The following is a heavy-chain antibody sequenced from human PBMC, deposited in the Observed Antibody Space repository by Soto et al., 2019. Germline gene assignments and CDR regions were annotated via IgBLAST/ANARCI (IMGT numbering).Heavy chain of an antibody. CDR2: INHSGST. Sequence: TSETLSLTCAVYGGAFIGYYWSWIRQPPGKGLEWIGEINHSGSTNYNPSLKSRVTISVDTSKNQLSLKLSSVTAADTAVYYCARGYAGFPNYWGQGTLVTVS. D-gene: IGHD3-10*01. J-gene: IGHJ4*02. CDR1: GGAFIGYY. CDR3: ARGYAGFPNY. V-gene: IGHV4-34*01.